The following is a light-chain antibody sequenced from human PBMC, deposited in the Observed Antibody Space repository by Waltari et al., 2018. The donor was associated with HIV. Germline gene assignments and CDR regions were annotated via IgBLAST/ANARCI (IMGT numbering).Light chain of an antibody. CDR1: SSDVGNYNY. J-gene: IGLJ1*01. CDR3: CSYAGTNTYV. CDR2: DVS. V-gene: IGLV2-23*02. Sequence: QSALTQPAPVSGSPGQSLTISCTGTSSDVGNYNYVSWYQQHPGKVPKLMIYDVSKRPSGVSNRLSGSKSGNTASLTISGLQAEDEADYYCCSYAGTNTYVFGSGTKVTVL.